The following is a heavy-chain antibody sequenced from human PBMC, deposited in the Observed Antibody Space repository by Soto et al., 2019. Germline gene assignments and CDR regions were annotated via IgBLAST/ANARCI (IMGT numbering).Heavy chain of an antibody. CDR3: ARSSGWHFDS. D-gene: IGHD6-19*01. CDR2: IYYSGST. V-gene: IGHV4-31*03. CDR1: SGSISSGGYY. Sequence: QVQLQESGPGLVKPSQTLSLTCTVSSGSISSGGYYWSWIRQHPGKGLEWIGYIYYSGSTYYNPSLKSRVIMSLDTSKNQLSLKLSSVTAPDTAVYYCARSSGWHFDSWGQGSLATVSS. J-gene: IGHJ4*02.